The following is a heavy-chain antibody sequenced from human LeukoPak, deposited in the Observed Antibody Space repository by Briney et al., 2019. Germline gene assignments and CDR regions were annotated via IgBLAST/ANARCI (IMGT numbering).Heavy chain of an antibody. V-gene: IGHV1-3*01. J-gene: IGHJ4*02. Sequence: GAPVKVSCKASGYTFTSYAMHWVRQAPGQRLEWMGWINAGNGNTKYSQKFQGRVTITRDTSASTAYMELSSLRSEDTAVYYCARGTRLGYFDWLAFDYWGQGTLVTVSS. CDR3: ARGTRLGYFDWLAFDY. CDR2: INAGNGNT. CDR1: GYTFTSYA. D-gene: IGHD3-9*01.